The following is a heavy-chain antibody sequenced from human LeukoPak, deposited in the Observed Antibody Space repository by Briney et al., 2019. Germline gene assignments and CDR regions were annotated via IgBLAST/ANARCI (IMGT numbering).Heavy chain of an antibody. Sequence: SETLSLTCAVSGDSISSSYWWSWVRQPPGEGLEWIGQIYHSGITNYNPSLKSRLIISVDRSKNQFSLRLSSVTAADTAVYYCARTSSSGLVGGYYFDYWGQGTLVTVSS. CDR2: IYHSGIT. CDR3: ARTSSSGLVGGYYFDY. V-gene: IGHV4-4*02. CDR1: GDSISSSYW. J-gene: IGHJ4*02. D-gene: IGHD6-25*01.